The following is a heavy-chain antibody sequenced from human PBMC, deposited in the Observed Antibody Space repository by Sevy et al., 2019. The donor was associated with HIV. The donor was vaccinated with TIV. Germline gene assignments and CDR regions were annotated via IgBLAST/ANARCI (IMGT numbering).Heavy chain of an antibody. V-gene: IGHV4-59*01. CDR3: ARGYALGLHYGMDV. D-gene: IGHD1-1*01. CDR1: GGSISSYY. CDR2: IYYRGST. Sequence: SETLSLTCTVSGGSISSYYWSWIRQPPGKGLEWIGYIYYRGSTNYKPSLKSRVTISVDISKNQVSLMLSSVTAADTALYCWARGYALGLHYGMDVWGQGTTVTVSS. J-gene: IGHJ6*02.